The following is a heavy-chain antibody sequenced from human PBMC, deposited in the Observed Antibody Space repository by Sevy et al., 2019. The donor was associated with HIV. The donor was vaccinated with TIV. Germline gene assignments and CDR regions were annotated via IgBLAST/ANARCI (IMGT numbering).Heavy chain of an antibody. CDR3: ASYTTGSRGDY. V-gene: IGHV1-46*01. Sequence: ASVKVSCKASGYTITRYYMHWVRQAPGQGLEWMGIINPSDGGTTYAQKFQGRVLMTRDTSTSTVYMELSSLRFDDTAVYYCASYTTGSRGDYWGLGTLVTVSS. J-gene: IGHJ4*02. CDR1: GYTITRYY. D-gene: IGHD3-16*01. CDR2: INPSDGGT.